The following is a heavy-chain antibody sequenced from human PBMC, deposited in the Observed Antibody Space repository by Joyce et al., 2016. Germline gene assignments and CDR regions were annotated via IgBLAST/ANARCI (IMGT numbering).Heavy chain of an antibody. J-gene: IGHJ5*02. CDR1: GFTFKSYT. Sequence: EMQLVESGGGLVKPGGSLRLSGTGYGFTFKSYTMKWVRQATGKGREWLSTISSNSGDISYVDSVRGRLTIARDNAKSSLYLQMNTLRVEDTAVYYCARNYDFWSGSPFDPWGQGTQVTVSS. D-gene: IGHD3-3*01. V-gene: IGHV3-21*01. CDR3: ARNYDFWSGSPFDP. CDR2: ISSNSGDI.